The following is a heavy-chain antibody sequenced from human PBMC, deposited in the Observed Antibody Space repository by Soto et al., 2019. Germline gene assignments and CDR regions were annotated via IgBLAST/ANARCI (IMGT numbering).Heavy chain of an antibody. CDR2: IYPGDSDA. CDR1: GYSFSTYW. J-gene: IGHJ4*02. D-gene: IGHD5-12*01. V-gene: IGHV5-51*01. Sequence: PGESLKISCKGSGYSFSTYWIGWVRQMPGKGLEWMGIIYPGDSDARYSPSFQGQVTISVDKSISTAYLQWSSLKASDTAIYYCAKQYSGYDYYFDSWGQGALVTVSS. CDR3: AKQYSGYDYYFDS.